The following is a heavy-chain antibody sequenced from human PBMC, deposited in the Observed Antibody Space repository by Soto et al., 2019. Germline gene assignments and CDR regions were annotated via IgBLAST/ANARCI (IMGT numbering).Heavy chain of an antibody. D-gene: IGHD3-10*01. CDR3: ARVLSNYGSGSYPDY. Sequence: SETLSLTCAVYVGSFSGYYWSWIRQPPGKGLEWIGEINHSGSTNYNPSLKSRVTISVDTSKNQFSLKLSSVTAGTAVYYCARVLSNYGSGSYPDYWGQGTLVTAPQ. V-gene: IGHV4-34*01. J-gene: IGHJ4*02. CDR1: VGSFSGYY. CDR2: INHSGST.